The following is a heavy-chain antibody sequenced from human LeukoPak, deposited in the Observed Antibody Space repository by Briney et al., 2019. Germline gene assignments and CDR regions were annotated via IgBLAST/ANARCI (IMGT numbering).Heavy chain of an antibody. D-gene: IGHD3-22*01. CDR1: GYSFTSYW. Sequence: GESLKISCKGSGYSFTSYWIGWVRQMPGKGLEWMGIISPGDSDTRYSPSFQGQVTISADKSISTAYLQWSSLKASDTAMYYCASAYYYDSSGNGNWFDPWGQGTLVTVSS. V-gene: IGHV5-51*01. J-gene: IGHJ5*02. CDR2: ISPGDSDT. CDR3: ASAYYYDSSGNGNWFDP.